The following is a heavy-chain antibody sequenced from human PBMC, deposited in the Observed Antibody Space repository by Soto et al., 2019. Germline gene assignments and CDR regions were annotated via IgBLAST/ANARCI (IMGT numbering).Heavy chain of an antibody. J-gene: IGHJ6*02. V-gene: IGHV1-69*13. D-gene: IGHD6-19*01. CDR2: IIPIFGTA. Sequence: SVKVSCKASGGTFSSYAVSWVRQAPGQGLEWMGGIIPIFGTANYAQKFQGRATITADESTSTAYMELSSLRSEDTAVYYCARGLLDSSGWTGYYYYYYGMDVWGQGTTVTVSS. CDR1: GGTFSSYA. CDR3: ARGLLDSSGWTGYYYYYYGMDV.